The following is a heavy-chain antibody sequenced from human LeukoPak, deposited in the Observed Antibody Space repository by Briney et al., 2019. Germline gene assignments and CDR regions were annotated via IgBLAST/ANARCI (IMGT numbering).Heavy chain of an antibody. V-gene: IGHV4-39*07. CDR1: GGSISSYY. CDR3: ARQQQLVLDY. J-gene: IGHJ4*02. Sequence: PSETLSLTCTVSGGSISSYYWGWIRQPPGKGLEWIGSTYYNPSLKSRVTISVDTSKNQFSLKLSSVTAADTAVYYCARQQQLVLDYWGQGTLVTVSS. CDR2: T. D-gene: IGHD6-13*01.